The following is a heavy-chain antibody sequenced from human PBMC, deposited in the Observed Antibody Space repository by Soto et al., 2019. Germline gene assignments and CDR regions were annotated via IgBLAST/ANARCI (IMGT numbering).Heavy chain of an antibody. CDR2: ISGSGGST. D-gene: IGHD1-26*01. Sequence: PGRSRRLACAASGFTLSSYAMILVRQAPGKGLEWVSAISGSGGSTYYADSVKGRFTISRDNSKNTLYLQMNSLKTEDTAVYYCTTGPWGPRDYWGQGTLVTVSS. V-gene: IGHV3-23*01. J-gene: IGHJ4*02. CDR1: GFTLSSYA. CDR3: TTGPWGPRDY.